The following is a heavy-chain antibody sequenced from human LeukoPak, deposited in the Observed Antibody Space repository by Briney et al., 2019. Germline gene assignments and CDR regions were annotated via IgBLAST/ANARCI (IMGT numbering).Heavy chain of an antibody. CDR2: IYHSGST. D-gene: IGHD1-26*01. CDR3: ARVLSRGSYHIDY. CDR1: GGSISSGGYS. Sequence: SETLSLTCAVSGGSISSGGYSWSWIRQPPGKGLEWIGYIYHSGSTYYNPSLKSRVTISVDTSKNQFSLKLSSVTAADTAVYYCARVLSRGSYHIDYWGQGTLVTVSS. J-gene: IGHJ4*02. V-gene: IGHV4-30-2*01.